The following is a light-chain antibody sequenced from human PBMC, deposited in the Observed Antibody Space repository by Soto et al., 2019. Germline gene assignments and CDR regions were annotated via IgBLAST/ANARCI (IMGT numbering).Light chain of an antibody. J-gene: IGLJ1*01. CDR1: SSDVGSNNL. V-gene: IGLV2-23*02. CDR2: EVS. Sequence: QSALTQPASVSGSPGQLITISCTGTSSDVGSNNLVSWYQQHPGKAPKLMIYEVSKRPSGVFNRFSCSKFGNTASLTIFGLQAEDEADYYCCPYAGSSTPLIFGTGTKVTVL. CDR3: CPYAGSSTPLI.